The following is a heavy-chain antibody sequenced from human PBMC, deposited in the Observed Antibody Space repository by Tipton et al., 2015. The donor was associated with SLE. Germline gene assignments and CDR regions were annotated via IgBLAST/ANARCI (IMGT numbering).Heavy chain of an antibody. CDR2: IHQTGIT. V-gene: IGHV4-4*02. CDR3: AMIVAPDS. J-gene: IGHJ4*02. D-gene: IGHD3-22*01. CDR1: GGSISSNDW. Sequence: GLVKPSETLSLTCAVSGGSISSNDWWTWVRQPPGKGMEWIGEIHQTGITNYNPSLKSRVTFSVDKSKNQFSLRLTSVTAADTAIYYCAMIVAPDSWGQGTLVTVSS.